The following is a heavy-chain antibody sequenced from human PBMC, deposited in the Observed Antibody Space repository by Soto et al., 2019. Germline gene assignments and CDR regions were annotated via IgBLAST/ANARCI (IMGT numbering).Heavy chain of an antibody. J-gene: IGHJ6*02. V-gene: IGHV3-30*18. D-gene: IGHD3-22*01. CDR2: ISYDGSNK. CDR1: GSTFSSYG. Sequence: GGSLRLSCAASGSTFSSYGMHWVRQAPGKGLEWVAVISYDGSNKYYADSVKGRFTISRDNSKNTLYLQMNSLRAEDTAVYYRAKNYYDSSGYYEETYYYYGMDVWGQGTTVTVSS. CDR3: AKNYYDSSGYYEETYYYYGMDV.